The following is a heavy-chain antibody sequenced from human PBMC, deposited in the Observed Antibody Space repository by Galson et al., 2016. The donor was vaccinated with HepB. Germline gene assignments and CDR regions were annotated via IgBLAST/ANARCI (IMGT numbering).Heavy chain of an antibody. J-gene: IGHJ5*02. Sequence: TLSLTCTVSGGSISSGGYYWSWIRQHPGKGLEWIGYIYYSGSTYYNPSLKSRVTISVDTSKNQFSLKLSSVTAADTAVYYCARDRRDTTMVEDWFDPWGQGTLVTVSS. CDR1: GGSISSGGYY. V-gene: IGHV4-31*03. D-gene: IGHD5-18*01. CDR3: ARDRRDTTMVEDWFDP. CDR2: IYYSGST.